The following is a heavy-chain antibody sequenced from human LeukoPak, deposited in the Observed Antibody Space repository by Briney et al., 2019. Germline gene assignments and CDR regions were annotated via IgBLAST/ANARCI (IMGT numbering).Heavy chain of an antibody. D-gene: IGHD2-2*01. CDR2: IYHSGST. CDR3: ARDVGGGYCSSTSCPWAWFDP. CDR1: GGSISSGGYY. V-gene: IGHV4-30-2*01. Sequence: PSETLSLTCAVSGGSISSGGYYWSWIRQPPGKGLEWIGYIYHSGSTYYNPSLKSRVTISVDRSKNQFSLKLSSVTAADTAVYYCARDVGGGYCSSTSCPWAWFDPWGQGTLVTVSS. J-gene: IGHJ5*02.